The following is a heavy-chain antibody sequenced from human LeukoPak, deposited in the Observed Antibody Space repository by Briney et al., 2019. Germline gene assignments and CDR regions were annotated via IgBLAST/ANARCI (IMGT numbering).Heavy chain of an antibody. CDR1: GYTFTSYG. J-gene: IGHJ4*02. V-gene: IGHV1-18*01. Sequence: ASVKVSCQASGYTFTSYGISWVRQAPGQGLEWMGWISAYNGNTNYAQKLQGRVTMTTDTSTSTAYMELRSLRSDDTAVYYCAGDSGSYYGSGSYYWGQGTLVTVSS. CDR3: AGDSGSYYGSGSYY. D-gene: IGHD3-10*01. CDR2: ISAYNGNT.